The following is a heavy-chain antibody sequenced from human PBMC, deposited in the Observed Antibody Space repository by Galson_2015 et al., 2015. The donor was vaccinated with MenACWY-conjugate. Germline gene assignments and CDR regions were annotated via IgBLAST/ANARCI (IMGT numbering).Heavy chain of an antibody. V-gene: IGHV2-5*02. Sequence: LSKPPQTLTLTCPFSGFSLSTSRVGVGWIRQPPGQALEWRSLIYWDDDKRYSPSLKSRLTITKDTSKNQVVLSMTNMDPVDTATYYCAHSPYCSTTSCYAARAFDVWGQGTVVTVSS. CDR2: IYWDDDK. J-gene: IGHJ3*01. CDR3: AHSPYCSTTSCYAARAFDV. D-gene: IGHD2-2*01. CDR1: GFSLSTSRVG.